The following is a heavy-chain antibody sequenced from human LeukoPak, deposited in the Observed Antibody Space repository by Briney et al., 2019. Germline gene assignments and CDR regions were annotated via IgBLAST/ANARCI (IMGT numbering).Heavy chain of an antibody. CDR3: ARGYNSRATFDY. CDR2: NHSSGNYI. J-gene: IGHJ4*02. V-gene: IGHV3-21*05. CDR1: GLSVSSHS. Sequence: GSLRLSCAPSASGLSVSSHSMGWVRQAPGKGLEWLSYNHSSGNYIFYAASVKGRFAVSRDNARNTLFLQMNNLRAEDTAIYYCARGYNSRATFDYWGQGTLVSVSS. D-gene: IGHD1-20*01.